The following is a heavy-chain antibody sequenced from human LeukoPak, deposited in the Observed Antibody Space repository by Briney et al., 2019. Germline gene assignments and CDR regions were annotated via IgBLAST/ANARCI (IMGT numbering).Heavy chain of an antibody. CDR3: ARDGDNCSGGSCYLS. J-gene: IGHJ4*02. CDR2: INHSGST. D-gene: IGHD2-15*01. V-gene: IGHV4-34*01. CDR1: GGSFSGYY. Sequence: SETLSLTCAVYGGSFSGYYRSWIRQPPGKGLEWIGEINHSGSTNYNPSLKSRVTISVDTSKNQFSLKLSSVTAADTAVYYCARDGDNCSGGSCYLSWGQGTLVTVSS.